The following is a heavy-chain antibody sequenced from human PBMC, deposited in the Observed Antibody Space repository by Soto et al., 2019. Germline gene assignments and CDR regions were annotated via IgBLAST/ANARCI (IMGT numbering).Heavy chain of an antibody. CDR2: ITGGGDNT. Sequence: EVQLLESGGGLVQPGGPLRLSCAASGFTFSSYAMTWVRQAPGKGLERVSAITGGGDNTYYADSVKGRFTISRDNFKNTLYLQMNSLGDEDTATYDCAKGSKGFDYWGQGPRVTVSS. D-gene: IGHD2-2*01. V-gene: IGHV3-23*01. CDR1: GFTFSSYA. J-gene: IGHJ4*02. CDR3: AKGSKGFDY.